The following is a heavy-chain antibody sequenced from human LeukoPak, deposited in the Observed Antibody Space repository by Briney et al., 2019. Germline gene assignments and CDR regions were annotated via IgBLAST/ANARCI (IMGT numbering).Heavy chain of an antibody. V-gene: IGHV3-73*01. D-gene: IGHD6-13*01. CDR3: TRSRHSSSWYSYYYYTDV. J-gene: IGHJ6*03. CDR1: GFTFSGSA. Sequence: GGSLKLSCAASGFTFSGSAMHWVRQASGKGLEWVGRIRSKANSYATAYAASVKGRFTISRDDSKNTAYLQMNSLKTEDTAVYYCTRSRHSSSWYSYYYYTDVWAKGTTVTVSS. CDR2: IRSKANSYAT.